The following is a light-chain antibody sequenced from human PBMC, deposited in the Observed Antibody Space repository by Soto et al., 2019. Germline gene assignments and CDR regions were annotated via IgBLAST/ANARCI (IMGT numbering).Light chain of an antibody. CDR3: AAWDDSLNGL. V-gene: IGLV1-44*01. CDR1: SSNIGSNT. J-gene: IGLJ2*01. CDR2: SNN. Sequence: QSVLTQPPSASGTPGQRVTISCSGSSSNIGSNTVNWYLQLPGTAPKLLIYSNNQRPSGVPDRFSGSKSGTSASLAISGLQSEDEADYYCAAWDDSLNGLFGGGTKLTVL.